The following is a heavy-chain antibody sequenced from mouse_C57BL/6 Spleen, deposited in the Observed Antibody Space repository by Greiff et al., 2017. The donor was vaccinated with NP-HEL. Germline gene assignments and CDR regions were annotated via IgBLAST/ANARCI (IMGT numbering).Heavy chain of an antibody. Sequence: EVKLQESGPELVKPGASVKIPCKASGYTFTDYNMDWVKQSHGKSLEWIGDINPNNGGTIYNQKFKGKATLTVDKSSSTAYMELRSLTSEDTAVYYCALGPWNWYFDVWGTGTTVTVSS. J-gene: IGHJ1*03. V-gene: IGHV1-18*01. CDR3: ALGPWNWYFDV. D-gene: IGHD4-1*01. CDR2: INPNNGGT. CDR1: GYTFTDYN.